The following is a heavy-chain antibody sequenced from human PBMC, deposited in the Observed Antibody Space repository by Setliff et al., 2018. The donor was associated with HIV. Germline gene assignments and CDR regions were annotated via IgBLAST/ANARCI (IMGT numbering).Heavy chain of an antibody. CDR2: IKPDGSEK. Sequence: GESLRLSCAASGFTFSNYWMSWVRQTPGKGLEWVANIKPDGSEKYYVDSVKGRFTISRDNAENSLYLQMNSLRAEDTAVYYCARDYVWGRRAFDIWGPGTMVTV. CDR1: GFTFSNYW. V-gene: IGHV3-7*01. CDR3: ARDYVWGRRAFDI. D-gene: IGHD3-16*01. J-gene: IGHJ3*02.